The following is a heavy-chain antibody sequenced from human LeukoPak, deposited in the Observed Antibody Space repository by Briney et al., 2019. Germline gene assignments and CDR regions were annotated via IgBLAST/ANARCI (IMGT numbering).Heavy chain of an antibody. CDR2: IYYSGST. Sequence: SETLSLTCTVSGGSISSRSYYWGWIRQPPWKGLEWIGSIYYSGSTYYNPSLKSRVTISVDTSKNQFSLKLSSVTAADTAVYYCARHGGGITMIVVPSVLDAFDIWGQGTMDTVSS. D-gene: IGHD3-22*01. J-gene: IGHJ3*02. V-gene: IGHV4-39*01. CDR1: GGSISSRSYY. CDR3: ARHGGGITMIVVPSVLDAFDI.